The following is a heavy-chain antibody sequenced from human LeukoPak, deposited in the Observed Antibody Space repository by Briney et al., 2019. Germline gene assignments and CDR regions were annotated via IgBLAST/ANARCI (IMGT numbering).Heavy chain of an antibody. CDR3: AKDMAALATYYFDY. J-gene: IGHJ4*02. D-gene: IGHD6-13*01. CDR1: GGSISSYY. CDR2: IYYSGST. Sequence: PSETLSLTCTVSGGSISSYYWSWFRQPPAKGLEWIGYIYYSGSTNYNPSLKSRVTISVDTSKNQFSLQLKSVTPEDTAVYYCAKDMAALATYYFDYWGQGTLVTVSS. V-gene: IGHV4-59*12.